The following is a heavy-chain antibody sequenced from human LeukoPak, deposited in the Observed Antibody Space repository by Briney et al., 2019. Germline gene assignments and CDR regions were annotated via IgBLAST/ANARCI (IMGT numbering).Heavy chain of an antibody. V-gene: IGHV1-8*01. CDR2: MNPNSGNT. CDR3: ARGLWSYYYYYGMDV. Sequence: ASVKVSCKASGYTFTSYDINWERQATGQGLEWMGWMNPNSGNTGYAQKFQGRVTMTRNTSISTAYMELSSLRSEDTAVYYCARGLWSYYYYYGMDVWGQGTTVTVSS. CDR1: GYTFTSYD. D-gene: IGHD1-1*01. J-gene: IGHJ6*02.